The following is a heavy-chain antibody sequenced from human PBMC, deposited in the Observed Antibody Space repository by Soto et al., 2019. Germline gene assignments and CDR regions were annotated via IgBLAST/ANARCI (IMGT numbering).Heavy chain of an antibody. CDR3: ARRDPVTRGTFDI. CDR1: GGSISSSSYY. J-gene: IGHJ3*02. CDR2: IYYSGST. Sequence: SETLSLTCTVSGGSISSSSYYWGWIRQPPGKGLEWIGSIYYSGSTYYNPSLKSRVTISVDTSKNQFSLKLSSVTAADTAVYYCARRDPVTRGTFDIWGQGTMVTVSS. V-gene: IGHV4-39*01. D-gene: IGHD4-17*01.